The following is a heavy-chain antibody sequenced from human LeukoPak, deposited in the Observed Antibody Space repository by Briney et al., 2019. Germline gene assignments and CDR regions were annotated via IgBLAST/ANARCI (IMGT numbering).Heavy chain of an antibody. J-gene: IGHJ3*02. D-gene: IGHD2/OR15-2a*01. CDR1: GVSIESRGYA. Sequence: SRTLSLTCTVSGVSIESRGYAWTWIRQPPGKGLEWIGHISYSGDTDYKSSLKSRIMISVDASKNQFSLKLTSVTAADTAVYYCARDFLQTSSPDAFDIWGQGTMLTVSS. CDR3: ARDFLQTSSPDAFDI. V-gene: IGHV4-31*03. CDR2: ISYSGDT.